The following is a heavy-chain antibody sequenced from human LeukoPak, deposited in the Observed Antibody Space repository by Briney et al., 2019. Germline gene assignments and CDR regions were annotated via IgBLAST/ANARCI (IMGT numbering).Heavy chain of an antibody. CDR1: GFTFSSYW. V-gene: IGHV3-74*01. D-gene: IGHD3-3*01. CDR2: INNDGSNT. J-gene: IGHJ4*02. Sequence: GGSLRLSCAASGFTFSSYWMHWVRQAPGKGLVWVSRINNDGSNTNYADSVKGRFTISRDNAKNTLYLQMNSLRAEDTAVYYCASQYYDFWSGYYSYFDYWGQGTLVTVSS. CDR3: ASQYYDFWSGYYSYFDY.